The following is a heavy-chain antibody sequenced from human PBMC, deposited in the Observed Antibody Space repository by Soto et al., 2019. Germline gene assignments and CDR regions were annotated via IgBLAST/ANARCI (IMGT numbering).Heavy chain of an antibody. CDR1: GGTITSGRSS. V-gene: IGHV4-30-2*06. CDR3: ATSKRGFGEFFYNWFDP. J-gene: IGHJ5*02. D-gene: IGHD3-10*01. Sequence: PSETLSLTCSVSGGTITSGRSSWNWIRQSPGKGLEWIAYIYHSGSTYYNPSLKSRVTISVDRSENQFSLKLSSVTAADTAVYYCATSKRGFGEFFYNWFDPWGQGTLVTVSS. CDR2: IYHSGST.